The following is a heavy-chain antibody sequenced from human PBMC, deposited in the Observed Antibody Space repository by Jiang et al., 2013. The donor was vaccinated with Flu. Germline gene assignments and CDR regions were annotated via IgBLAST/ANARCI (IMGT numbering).Heavy chain of an antibody. J-gene: IGHJ4*02. Sequence: PGLVKPSETLSLICTVSGASITNTNYYWGWIRQPPGKGLEWIASIYYTGSTFYSPSLKSRVTISADTSKNQFSLNLSSVTAADTAVFYCARLLRWVSSGYPTYFDSWGQGTLVTVSS. D-gene: IGHD3-22*01. V-gene: IGHV4-39*01. CDR2: IYYTGST. CDR1: GASITNTNYY. CDR3: ARLLRWVSSGYPTYFDS.